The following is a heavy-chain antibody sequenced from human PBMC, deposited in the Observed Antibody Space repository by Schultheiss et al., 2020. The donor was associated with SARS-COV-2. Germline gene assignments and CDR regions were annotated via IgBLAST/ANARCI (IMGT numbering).Heavy chain of an antibody. J-gene: IGHJ4*02. CDR2: INRSGST. D-gene: IGHD3-3*01. Sequence: SETLSLTCAVSGGSISSGGYSWSWIRQPPGKGLEWIGEINRSGSTYYNPSLKSRVTISVDTSKNQFSLKLSSVTAADTAVYYCARALRITIFGVVYYFDYWGQGTLVTVSS. CDR1: GGSISSGGYS. CDR3: ARALRITIFGVVYYFDY. V-gene: IGHV4-30-2*05.